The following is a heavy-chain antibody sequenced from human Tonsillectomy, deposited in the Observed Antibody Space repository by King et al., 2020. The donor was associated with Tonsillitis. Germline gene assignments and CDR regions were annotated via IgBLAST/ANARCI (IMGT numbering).Heavy chain of an antibody. D-gene: IGHD3-22*01. J-gene: IGHJ3*02. Sequence: DVQLVESGSEVKKPGESLKISCKGSGYSFRSHWIAWVRQMPGKGLEWMGVIYPGDSDTRYRPSLQGKVTISADKSLSTAYLQWSSLKASDTATYYCARGLNFRSGYYHDDAFDIWGQGTMVTVSS. CDR2: IYPGDSDT. CDR1: GYSFRSHW. CDR3: ARGLNFRSGYYHDDAFDI. V-gene: IGHV5-51*03.